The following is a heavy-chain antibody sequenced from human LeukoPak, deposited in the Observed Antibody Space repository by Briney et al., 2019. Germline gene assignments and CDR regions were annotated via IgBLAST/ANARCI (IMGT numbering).Heavy chain of an antibody. J-gene: IGHJ4*02. Sequence: SVKVSCKASGGTFSSYAISWVRQDPGQGLEWMGRIIPIFGIANYAQKFQGRVTITADKSTSTAYMELSSLRSEDTAVYYCARGLVGASVEFDYWGQGTLVTVSS. CDR3: ARGLVGASVEFDY. CDR1: GGTFSSYA. CDR2: IIPIFGIA. V-gene: IGHV1-69*04. D-gene: IGHD1-26*01.